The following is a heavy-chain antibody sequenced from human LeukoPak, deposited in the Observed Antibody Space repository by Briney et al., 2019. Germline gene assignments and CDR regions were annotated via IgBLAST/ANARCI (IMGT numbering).Heavy chain of an antibody. J-gene: IGHJ6*02. V-gene: IGHV3-30*04. Sequence: GGSLRLSCAASGFTFSSYAMHWVRQAPGKGLEWVAVISYDGSNKYYADSAKGRFTISRDNSKNTLYLQMNSLRAEDTAVYYCARDLNQYYDFWSGYYTYYYYGMDVWGQGTTVTVSS. D-gene: IGHD3-3*01. CDR2: ISYDGSNK. CDR3: ARDLNQYYDFWSGYYTYYYYGMDV. CDR1: GFTFSSYA.